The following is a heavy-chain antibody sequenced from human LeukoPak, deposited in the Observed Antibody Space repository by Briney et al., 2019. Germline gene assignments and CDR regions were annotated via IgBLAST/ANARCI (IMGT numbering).Heavy chain of an antibody. J-gene: IGHJ4*02. D-gene: IGHD2-2*01. Sequence: GGSLRLSCAASGFTFNSFAMNWVRQAPGKGLEWVSSISGSDGSSHYADFVKGRFTISRDNSKNTLYLQMNSLRAEDTAVYYCAKGYCSSTSCIDYWGQGTLVTVSS. CDR2: ISGSDGSS. V-gene: IGHV3-23*01. CDR3: AKGYCSSTSCIDY. CDR1: GFTFNSFA.